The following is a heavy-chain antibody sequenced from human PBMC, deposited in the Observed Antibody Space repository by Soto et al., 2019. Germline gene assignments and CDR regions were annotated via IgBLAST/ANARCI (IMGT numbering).Heavy chain of an antibody. CDR1: GGSISSNNW. V-gene: IGHV4-4*02. CDR2: IYHSGST. CDR3: AKSVSSSGHFDD. D-gene: IGHD6-6*01. J-gene: IGHJ4*02. Sequence: QVQLQESGPGLVKPSGTLSLTCAVSGGSISSNNWWSWVRQPPGKGLEWIGEIYHSGSTNYNPSRQTRFTISVAKSKTHFSLNLSSLTAADTAVYYCAKSVSSSGHFDDWGQGTLVTVSS.